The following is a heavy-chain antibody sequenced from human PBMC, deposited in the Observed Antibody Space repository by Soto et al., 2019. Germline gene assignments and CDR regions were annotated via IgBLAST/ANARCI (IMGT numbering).Heavy chain of an antibody. Sequence: GGSLRLSCAASGFTFSNAWMSWVRQAPGKGLEWVGRIKSKTDGGTTDYAAPVKGRFTISRDDSKNTPYLQMNSLKTEDTAVYYCTTVVWSGELSLIGDYWGQGTLVTVYS. J-gene: IGHJ4*02. CDR1: GFTFSNAW. V-gene: IGHV3-15*01. CDR2: IKSKTDGGTT. CDR3: TTVVWSGELSLIGDY. D-gene: IGHD3-16*02.